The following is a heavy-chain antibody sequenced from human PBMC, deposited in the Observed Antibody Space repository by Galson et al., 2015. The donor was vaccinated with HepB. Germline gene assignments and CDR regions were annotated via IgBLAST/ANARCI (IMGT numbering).Heavy chain of an antibody. J-gene: IGHJ3*02. Sequence: QSGAEVKKPGESLKISCEGSGYNFAGYWIGWVCQMPGKGLECLGIIYPGDSDTRYGPSFQGQVTISVDKSINTAYLQWSSLEASDTAMYYCARPGLKDAFDIWGQGTMVTVSS. CDR1: GYNFAGYW. CDR2: IYPGDSDT. D-gene: IGHD3/OR15-3a*01. V-gene: IGHV5-51*01. CDR3: ARPGLKDAFDI.